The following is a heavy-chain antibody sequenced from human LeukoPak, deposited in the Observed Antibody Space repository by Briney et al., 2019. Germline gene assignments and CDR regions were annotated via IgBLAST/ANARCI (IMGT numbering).Heavy chain of an antibody. Sequence: GGSLRLSCAASGFTFSSYSMNWVRQAPGKGLEWVSSISSSSSYIYYADSVKGRFTISRDNAENSLYLQMNSLRAEDTAVYYCASYSAYGSDAFDIWGQGTVVTVSS. J-gene: IGHJ3*02. CDR1: GFTFSSYS. CDR3: ASYSAYGSDAFDI. D-gene: IGHD2-15*01. V-gene: IGHV3-21*01. CDR2: ISSSSSYI.